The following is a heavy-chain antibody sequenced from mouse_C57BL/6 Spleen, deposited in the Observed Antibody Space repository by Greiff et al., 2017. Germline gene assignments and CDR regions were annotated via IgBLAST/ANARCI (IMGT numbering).Heavy chain of an antibody. CDR1: GYTFTSYW. D-gene: IGHD1-1*01. J-gene: IGHJ1*03. V-gene: IGHV1-64*01. CDR3: ARSEYYGSSYAGYFDV. Sequence: VQLQQPGAELVKPGASVKLSCKASGYTFTSYWMHWVKQRPGQGLEWIGMIHPNSGSTNYNEKFKSKATLTVDKSSSTAYMQLSSLTSEDSAVYYCARSEYYGSSYAGYFDVWGTGTTVTVSS. CDR2: IHPNSGST.